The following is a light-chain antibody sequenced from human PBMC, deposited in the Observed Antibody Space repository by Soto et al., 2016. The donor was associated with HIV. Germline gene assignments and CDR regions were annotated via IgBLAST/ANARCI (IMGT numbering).Light chain of an antibody. CDR2: DDS. CDR3: QVWDSSTAV. J-gene: IGLJ2*01. Sequence: SYELTQPPSVSVAPGKTATIPCGGNNIGTRSVHWYQQKAGQAPVLVIYDDSDRPSGIPERFSGSNSGNTATLNISRVAAGDEADYYCQVWDSSTAVFGGGTKLTVL. CDR1: NIGTRS. V-gene: IGLV3-21*01.